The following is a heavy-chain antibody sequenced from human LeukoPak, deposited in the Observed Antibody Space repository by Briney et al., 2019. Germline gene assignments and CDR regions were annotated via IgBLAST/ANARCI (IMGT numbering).Heavy chain of an antibody. J-gene: IGHJ4*02. Sequence: PGGSLRLSCAASGFTFDDYGMSWVRQAPGKGLEWVSGINWNGGSTGYADSVKGRFTISRDNSKNTLYLQMNSLRAEDTAVYYCAKGPPNRITMIVVIDWGQGTLVTVSS. CDR2: INWNGGST. CDR3: AKGPPNRITMIVVID. D-gene: IGHD3-22*01. CDR1: GFTFDDYG. V-gene: IGHV3-20*04.